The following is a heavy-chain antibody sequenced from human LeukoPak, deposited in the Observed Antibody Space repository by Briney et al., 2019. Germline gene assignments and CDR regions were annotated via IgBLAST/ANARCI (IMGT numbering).Heavy chain of an antibody. D-gene: IGHD2-15*01. V-gene: IGHV3-30-3*01. Sequence: PGRSLRLSCAASGFTFSSYAMHWVRQAPGKGLEWVAVISYDGSNKYYADSVKGRFTISRDNSKNTPYLQMNSLRAEDTAVYYCARLHDVVADDYWGQGTLVTVSS. CDR1: GFTFSSYA. J-gene: IGHJ4*02. CDR3: ARLHDVVADDY. CDR2: ISYDGSNK.